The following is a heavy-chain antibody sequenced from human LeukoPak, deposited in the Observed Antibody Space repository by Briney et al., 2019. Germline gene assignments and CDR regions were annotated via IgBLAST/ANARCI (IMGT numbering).Heavy chain of an antibody. J-gene: IGHJ3*02. CDR1: GFTFSSYS. D-gene: IGHD2-8*01. CDR2: ISSSSSTI. V-gene: IGHV3-48*01. Sequence: GGSLRLSCAASGFTFSSYSMNWVRQAPGKGLEWVSYISSSSSTIYYADSVKGRFTISRDNAKNSLYLQMNSLRAEDTAVYYCARDLLPSDIVQMVYGVENAFDIWGQGTMVTVSS. CDR3: ARDLLPSDIVQMVYGVENAFDI.